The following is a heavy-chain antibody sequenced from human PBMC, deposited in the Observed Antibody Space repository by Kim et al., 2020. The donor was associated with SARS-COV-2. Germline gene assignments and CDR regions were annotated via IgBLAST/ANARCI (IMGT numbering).Heavy chain of an antibody. J-gene: IGHJ6*02. CDR3: VSEEFSGYRHMRV. Sequence: GGSLRLSCVASGVSISGHHMDWVLQAPGTGLEWVGCGLDKDKSYSAEYVASVKGRFTISRDDSKTSLYLQMNSLKNEHTAVYYCVSEEFSGYRHMRVWG. CDR2: GLDKDKSYSA. CDR1: GVSISGHH. V-gene: IGHV3-72*01. D-gene: IGHD3-22*01.